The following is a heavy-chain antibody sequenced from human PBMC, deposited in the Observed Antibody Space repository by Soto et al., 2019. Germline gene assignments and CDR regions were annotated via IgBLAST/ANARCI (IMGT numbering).Heavy chain of an antibody. CDR3: ARINGDFWSGHPSQPLDY. CDR1: GYRFTSYW. V-gene: IGHV5-51*01. J-gene: IGHJ4*02. Sequence: RGGSLNISCKGSGYRFTSYWIGWVRQLPGKGLEWMGIIYPGDSDTRYSPSFQGQVTISADKSISTAYLQWSSLKASDTAMYSCARINGDFWSGHPSQPLDYWGQGTLVTVSA. D-gene: IGHD3-3*01. CDR2: IYPGDSDT.